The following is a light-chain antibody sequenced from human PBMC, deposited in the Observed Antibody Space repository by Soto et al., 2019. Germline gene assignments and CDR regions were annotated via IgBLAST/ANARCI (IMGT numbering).Light chain of an antibody. CDR3: NSYTTNSNRV. V-gene: IGLV2-14*01. CDR1: SSDVGAYNY. Sequence: QSALTQPASVSGSPGQSITISCTGTSSDVGAYNYVSWYQHHPGKAPKLMICEVTNRPSGVSNRFSGSKSGNTASLTISGLQAEDEADYYCNSYTTNSNRVFGTGTKVTVL. CDR2: EVT. J-gene: IGLJ1*01.